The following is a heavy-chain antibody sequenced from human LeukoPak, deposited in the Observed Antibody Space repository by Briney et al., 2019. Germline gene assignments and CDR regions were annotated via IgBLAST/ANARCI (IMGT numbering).Heavy chain of an antibody. Sequence: PPETLSLTCTVSGGSISSYYWSWIRQPPGKGLEWIGYIYYSGSTNYNPSLKSRVTISIDTSKNQFSLKLSSVTAADTAVYYCARGPRVYCTGGSCYELDYWGQGTLVTVSS. CDR1: GGSISSYY. J-gene: IGHJ4*02. CDR2: IYYSGST. V-gene: IGHV4-59*01. CDR3: ARGPRVYCTGGSCYELDY. D-gene: IGHD2-15*01.